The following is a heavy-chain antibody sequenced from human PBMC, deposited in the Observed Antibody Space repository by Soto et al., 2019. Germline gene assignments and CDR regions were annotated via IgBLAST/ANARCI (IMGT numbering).Heavy chain of an antibody. J-gene: IGHJ4*02. Sequence: PGGSLRLSCAASGFTFSNAWMSWVRQAPGKGLEWVGRIKSKTDGGTTDYAAPVKGRFTISRDDSKNTLYLQMNSLKTEDTAVYYCTTDPDDSSGYYHRLTDYWGQGTLVTV. D-gene: IGHD3-22*01. CDR2: IKSKTDGGTT. CDR1: GFTFSNAW. CDR3: TTDPDDSSGYYHRLTDY. V-gene: IGHV3-15*01.